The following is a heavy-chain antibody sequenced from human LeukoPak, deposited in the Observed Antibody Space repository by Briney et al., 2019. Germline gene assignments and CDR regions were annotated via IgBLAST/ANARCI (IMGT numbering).Heavy chain of an antibody. CDR1: GFTFSSYA. J-gene: IGHJ4*02. D-gene: IGHD3-10*01. Sequence: PGGSLRLSCAASGFTFSSYAMSWVRQAPGKGLEWVSAISGSGGSIYYADSVKGRFTISRDNSKNTLYLQMNSLRAEDTAVYYCAEDHMYYYGSGSYDYWGQGTLVTVSS. CDR2: ISGSGGSI. CDR3: AEDHMYYYGSGSYDY. V-gene: IGHV3-23*01.